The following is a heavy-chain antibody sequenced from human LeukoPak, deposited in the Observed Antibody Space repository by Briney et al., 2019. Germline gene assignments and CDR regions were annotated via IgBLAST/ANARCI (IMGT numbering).Heavy chain of an antibody. CDR2: IYYSGST. Sequence: PSETLSLTCTVSGGSISSSSYYWGWIRQPPGKGLEWIGSIYYSGSTYYNPSLKSRVTISVDTSKNQFSLKLSSVTAADTAVYYCARFYYDSSGYWRDYWGQGTLVTVSS. CDR1: GGSISSSSYY. CDR3: ARFYYDSSGYWRDY. J-gene: IGHJ4*02. V-gene: IGHV4-39*07. D-gene: IGHD3-22*01.